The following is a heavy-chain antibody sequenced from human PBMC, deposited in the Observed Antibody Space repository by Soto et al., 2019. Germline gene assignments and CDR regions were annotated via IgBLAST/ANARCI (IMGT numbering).Heavy chain of an antibody. D-gene: IGHD5-18*01. CDR2: IYYSGST. Sequence: KASETLSLTCTVSGGSISSGGYYWSWIRQHPGKGLEWIGYIYYSGSTYYNPSLKSRVTISVDTSKNQFSLKLSSVTAADTAVYYCARSASTAMVWDIWGQGTLVTVSS. CDR3: ARSASTAMVWDI. J-gene: IGHJ4*02. CDR1: GGSISSGGYY. V-gene: IGHV4-31*03.